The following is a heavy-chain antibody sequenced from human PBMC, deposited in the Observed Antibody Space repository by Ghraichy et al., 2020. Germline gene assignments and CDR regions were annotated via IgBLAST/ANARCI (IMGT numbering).Heavy chain of an antibody. Sequence: SQTLLLTCTVSGGSISSGGYYWSWIRQHPGKGLEWIGYIYYSGSTYYNPSLKSRVTISVDTSKNQFSLKLSSVTAADTAVYYCARDTRAPYDFWSGTNLDYYGMDVWGQGTTVTVSS. CDR1: GGSISSGGYY. CDR2: IYYSGST. D-gene: IGHD3-3*01. J-gene: IGHJ6*02. CDR3: ARDTRAPYDFWSGTNLDYYGMDV. V-gene: IGHV4-31*03.